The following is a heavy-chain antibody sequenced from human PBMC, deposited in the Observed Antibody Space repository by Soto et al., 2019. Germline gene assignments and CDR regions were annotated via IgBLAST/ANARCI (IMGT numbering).Heavy chain of an antibody. Sequence: ASVKVSCKASGYTFTSYGISWVRQAPGQGLEWMGWISAYNGNTNYAQKLQGRVTMTTDTSTSTAYMELRSLRSDDTAVYYCARGSSLLFWSSYYESGFDYWGQGTLVTVSS. CDR1: GYTFTSYG. V-gene: IGHV1-18*01. CDR3: ARGSSLLFWSSYYESGFDY. D-gene: IGHD3-3*01. CDR2: ISAYNGNT. J-gene: IGHJ4*02.